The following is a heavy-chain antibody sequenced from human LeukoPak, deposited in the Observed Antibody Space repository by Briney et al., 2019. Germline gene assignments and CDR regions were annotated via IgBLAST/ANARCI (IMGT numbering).Heavy chain of an antibody. Sequence: GGSLRLSCAAYGFTFSCYEMNWVGQAPGKGRDGVSYISNSGATTYYADSVKGPFTISRDKAKSSLFLQMNSLRAEDTGVYYCARATFSSGHSYWGQGTLVTVSS. D-gene: IGHD6-25*01. J-gene: IGHJ4*02. CDR2: ISNSGATT. V-gene: IGHV3-48*03. CDR3: ARATFSSGHSY. CDR1: GFTFSCYE.